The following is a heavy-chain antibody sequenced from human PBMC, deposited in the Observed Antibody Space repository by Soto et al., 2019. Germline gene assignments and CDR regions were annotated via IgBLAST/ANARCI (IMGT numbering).Heavy chain of an antibody. CDR2: ISDSGGST. Sequence: GGSLRLSCAASGLTFSNFAMNWVRQAPGKGLEWVSNISDSGGSTYYADSVKGRFTISRDNPKNTLYLQMNSLRGRDTAIYYCVKEGSGWYSRGCFDFWGRGTMVTVSS. CDR3: VKEGSGWYSRGCFDF. D-gene: IGHD6-19*01. J-gene: IGHJ3*01. V-gene: IGHV3-23*01. CDR1: GLTFSNFA.